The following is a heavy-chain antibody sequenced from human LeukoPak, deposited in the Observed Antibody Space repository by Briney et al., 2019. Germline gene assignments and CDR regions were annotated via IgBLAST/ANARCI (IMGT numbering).Heavy chain of an antibody. J-gene: IGHJ4*02. Sequence: GGSLRLSCAASGFTFSSYAMSWVRQAPGKGLEWVAVISYDGSNKYYADSVKGRFTISRDNSKNTLYLQMNSLRAEDTAVYYCAPAFWSGLYYFDYWGQGTLVTVSS. CDR1: GFTFSSYA. V-gene: IGHV3-30-3*01. CDR3: APAFWSGLYYFDY. CDR2: ISYDGSNK. D-gene: IGHD3-3*01.